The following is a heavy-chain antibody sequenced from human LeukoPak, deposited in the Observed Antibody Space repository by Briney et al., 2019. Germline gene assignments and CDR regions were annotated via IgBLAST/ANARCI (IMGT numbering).Heavy chain of an antibody. CDR3: ARREYSSSWYDCDWFDP. Sequence: ASVKASCKASGYTFTGYYMHWVRQAPGQGLEWMGWFNPNSGGTNYAQKFQGRVTMTRDTSISTAYMELSRLRSDDTAVYYCARREYSSSWYDCDWFDPWGQGTLVTVSS. CDR1: GYTFTGYY. CDR2: FNPNSGGT. D-gene: IGHD6-13*01. V-gene: IGHV1-2*02. J-gene: IGHJ5*02.